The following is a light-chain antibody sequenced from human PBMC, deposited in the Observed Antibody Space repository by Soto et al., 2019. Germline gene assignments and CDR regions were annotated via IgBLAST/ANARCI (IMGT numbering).Light chain of an antibody. J-gene: IGKJ1*01. Sequence: EIVMTQSPPTLSVSPGEGVTLSCKASQSISKYLAWYQHKPGQAPMLLINGASIRATGFPARFSGSGSGEDFTLTISTVQSEDVAFEYCQQYLNWPWTFGQGTKVEIK. CDR1: QSISKY. V-gene: IGKV3-15*01. CDR3: QQYLNWPWT. CDR2: GAS.